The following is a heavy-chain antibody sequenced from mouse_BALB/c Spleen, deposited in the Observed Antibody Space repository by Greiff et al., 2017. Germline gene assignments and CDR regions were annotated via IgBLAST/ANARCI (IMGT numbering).Heavy chain of an antibody. V-gene: IGHV3-6*02. J-gene: IGHJ1*01. CDR3: ARATQGWYFDV. CDR1: GYSITSGYY. CDR2: ISYDGSN. Sequence: EVQLQESGPGLVKPSQSLSLTCSVTGYSITSGYYWNWIRQFPGNKLEWMGYISYDGSNNYNPSLKNRISITRDTSKNQFFLKLNSVTTEDTATYYCARATQGWYFDVWGAGTTVTVSS.